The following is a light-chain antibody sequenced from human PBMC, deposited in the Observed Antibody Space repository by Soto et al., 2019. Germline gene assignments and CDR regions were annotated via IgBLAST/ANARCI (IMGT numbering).Light chain of an antibody. V-gene: IGLV2-14*01. CDR1: SSDVGGYNY. CDR3: SSYTSSYTLV. Sequence: QSVLTQPGSVSGYPGQSITISCTGTSSDVGGYNYVSWYQQHPGKAPKLMIYDVSNRPSGVSNRFSGSKSGNTASLTISGLQAEYEADYYCSSYTSSYTLVFGGGTKLTVL. J-gene: IGLJ2*01. CDR2: DVS.